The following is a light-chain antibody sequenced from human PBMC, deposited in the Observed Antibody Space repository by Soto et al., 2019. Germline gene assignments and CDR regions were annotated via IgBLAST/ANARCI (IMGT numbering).Light chain of an antibody. J-gene: IGLJ2*01. CDR2: DVS. Sequence: QSALTQPASVSGSPGQSITISCTGTSRDVGDYNYVSWYQQHPGKAPKLMIYDVSNRPSGVSNRFSGSKSGNTASLTISGLQAEDEADYYCTSYTSSSTVVFGGGTKLTVL. CDR3: TSYTSSSTVV. CDR1: SRDVGDYNY. V-gene: IGLV2-14*01.